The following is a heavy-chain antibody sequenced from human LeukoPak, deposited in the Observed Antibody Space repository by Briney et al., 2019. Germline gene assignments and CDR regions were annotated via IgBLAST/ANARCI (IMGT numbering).Heavy chain of an antibody. CDR3: ARGHTILDGYSYETRTFDY. V-gene: IGHV4-59*01. CDR2: IYYGGST. Sequence: PSETLSLTCTVSGGSISSYYWSWIRQSPGKGLEWIGYIYYGGSTNYNPSLKSRVTISVDTSKNQFSLKLSSVTAADTAVYYCARGHTILDGYSYETRTFDYWGQGTLVTVSP. CDR1: GGSISSYY. D-gene: IGHD5-24*01. J-gene: IGHJ4*02.